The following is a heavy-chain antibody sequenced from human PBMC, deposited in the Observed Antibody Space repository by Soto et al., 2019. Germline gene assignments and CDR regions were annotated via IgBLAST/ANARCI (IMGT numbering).Heavy chain of an antibody. Sequence: ELQLVESGGGLVQPGGSLRLSCVASGFSFSTYWMHWVRQAPGKGLVWVSRINTAGTTTPYADSETGRFTISRDNAKNTLYLQMNILRAEDTAVYYCARGGGDYGDYLDYWGQGALVTVSS. CDR3: ARGGGDYGDYLDY. D-gene: IGHD4-17*01. V-gene: IGHV3-74*01. CDR1: GFSFSTYW. CDR2: INTAGTTT. J-gene: IGHJ4*02.